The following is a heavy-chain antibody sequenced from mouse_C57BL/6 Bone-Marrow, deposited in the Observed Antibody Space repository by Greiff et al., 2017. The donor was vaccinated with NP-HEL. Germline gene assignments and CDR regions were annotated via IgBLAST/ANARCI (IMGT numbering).Heavy chain of an antibody. CDR3: ARFSYYGNVYYFDY. Sequence: EVQLQQSGPELVKPGASVKMSCKASGYTFTDYNMHWVKQSHGKSLEWIGYINPNNGGTSYNQKFKGKATLPVNKSSSTAYMELRILTSEDSAVYYCARFSYYGNVYYFDYWGQGTTLTVSS. D-gene: IGHD2-10*01. CDR2: INPNNGGT. J-gene: IGHJ2*01. CDR1: GYTFTDYN. V-gene: IGHV1-22*01.